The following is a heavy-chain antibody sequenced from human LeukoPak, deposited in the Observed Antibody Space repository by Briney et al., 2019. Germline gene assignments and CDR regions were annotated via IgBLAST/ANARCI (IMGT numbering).Heavy chain of an antibody. Sequence: SETLSLTCTVSGGSFSTYYWSWIRQPAGKGLEWIGRIDTSGNTNYKPSLKSRVTMSVDTSKNQFSLKLSSVTAADTAVYYCARVSSSWYQDWYFDLWGRGTLVTVSS. V-gene: IGHV4-4*07. J-gene: IGHJ2*01. D-gene: IGHD6-13*01. CDR3: ARVSSSWYQDWYFDL. CDR2: IDTSGNT. CDR1: GGSFSTYY.